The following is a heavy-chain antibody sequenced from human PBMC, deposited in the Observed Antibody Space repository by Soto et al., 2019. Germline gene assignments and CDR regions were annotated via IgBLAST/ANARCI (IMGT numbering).Heavy chain of an antibody. D-gene: IGHD6-19*01. CDR1: GGSFSGYY. CDR2: INHSGST. Sequence: SETLSLTCAVYGGSFSGYYWSWIRQPPGKGLEWIGEINHSGSTNYNPSLKSRVTISVDTSKNQFSLELSSVTAADTAVYYCARAGGLGAVAVDYWGQGTLVT. V-gene: IGHV4-34*01. CDR3: ARAGGLGAVAVDY. J-gene: IGHJ4*02.